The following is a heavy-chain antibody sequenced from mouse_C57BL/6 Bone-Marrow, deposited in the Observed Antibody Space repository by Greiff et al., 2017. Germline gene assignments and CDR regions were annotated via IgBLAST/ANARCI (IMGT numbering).Heavy chain of an antibody. V-gene: IGHV3-6*01. CDR1: GYSITSGYY. CDR3: ARGYASWFAY. J-gene: IGHJ3*01. Sequence: DVKLQESGPGLVKPSQSLSLTCSVTGYSITSGYYWNWIRQFPGNKLEWMGYISYDGSNNYNPSLKNRISITRDTSKNQFFLKLNSVTTEDTATYYCARGYASWFAYWGQGTLVTVSA. CDR2: ISYDGSN. D-gene: IGHD2-10*02.